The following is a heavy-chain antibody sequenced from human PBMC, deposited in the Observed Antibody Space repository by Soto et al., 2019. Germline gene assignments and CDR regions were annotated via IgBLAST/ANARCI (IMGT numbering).Heavy chain of an antibody. D-gene: IGHD2-2*01. CDR1: GDTFTTYG. V-gene: IGHV1-18*01. J-gene: IGHJ4*02. Sequence: GASVKVSCKASGDTFTTYGISWVRQAPGQGLEWMGWISGYNGNTKYAQKFQGRVIMTADTSTSTAYMELRSLSSDDTAVYYCAREYCTVTSCYGVDYWGEGTLVTVS. CDR2: ISGYNGNT. CDR3: AREYCTVTSCYGVDY.